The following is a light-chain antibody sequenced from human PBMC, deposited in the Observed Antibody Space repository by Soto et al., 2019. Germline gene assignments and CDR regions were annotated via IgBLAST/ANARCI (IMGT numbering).Light chain of an antibody. CDR1: QNIATW. CDR2: KAS. CDR3: QQYSSFTT. Sequence: ENQITPTPSPPSSSLRDKITITFRASQNIATWLAWYQQKPGKAPKLLIYKASNLQSGVPSRFSGSGSGTEFTLSISSLQPDDFATYYCQQYSSFTTFGQGTKVDIK. J-gene: IGKJ1*01. V-gene: IGKV1-5*03.